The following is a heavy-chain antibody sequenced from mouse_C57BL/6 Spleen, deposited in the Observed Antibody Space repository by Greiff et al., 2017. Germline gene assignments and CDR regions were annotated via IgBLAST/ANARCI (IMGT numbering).Heavy chain of an antibody. V-gene: IGHV1-52*01. CDR3: AAGLTTVVDRFAY. CDR1: GYTFTSYW. J-gene: IGHJ3*01. D-gene: IGHD1-1*01. Sequence: QVQLQQPGAELVRPGSSVKLSCKASGYTFTSYWMHWVKQRPIQGLEWIGNIDPSDSETHYNQKFKDKATLTVYKSSSTAYMQLSSLTSEDSAVDYCAAGLTTVVDRFAYWGQGTLVTVSA. CDR2: IDPSDSET.